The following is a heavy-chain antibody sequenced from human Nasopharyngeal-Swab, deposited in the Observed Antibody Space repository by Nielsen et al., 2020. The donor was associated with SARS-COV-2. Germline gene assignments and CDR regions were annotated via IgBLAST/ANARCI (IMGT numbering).Heavy chain of an antibody. D-gene: IGHD2-2*01. CDR1: GFTFSSYA. V-gene: IGHV3-23*01. CDR2: ISGSGGTT. Sequence: GGSVRLSCAASGFTFSSYAMSWVRQAPGKGLEWVSAISGSGGTTYYADSVKGRFTISRDNSKNTLYLQMNSLRAEDTAVYYCAKDRSLYCSSTSCSKKFDSWGQGTLVTVSS. CDR3: AKDRSLYCSSTSCSKKFDS. J-gene: IGHJ4*02.